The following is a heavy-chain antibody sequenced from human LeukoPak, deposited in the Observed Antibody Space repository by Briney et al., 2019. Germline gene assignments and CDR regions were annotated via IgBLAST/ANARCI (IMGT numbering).Heavy chain of an antibody. CDR2: ISNSGSTI. D-gene: IGHD4-17*01. Sequence: GGSLRLSCAASGFTFSSYELNWVRQAPGKGLEWVSYISNSGSTIYYADSVKGRFTISRDNAKNSLYLQMNSLRAEDTAVYYCARASDYGDYVARFDYWGQGTLVTVSS. J-gene: IGHJ4*02. V-gene: IGHV3-48*03. CDR3: ARASDYGDYVARFDY. CDR1: GFTFSSYE.